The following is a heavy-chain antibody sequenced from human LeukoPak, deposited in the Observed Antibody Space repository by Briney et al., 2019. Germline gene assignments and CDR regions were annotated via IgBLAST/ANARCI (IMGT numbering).Heavy chain of an antibody. CDR1: GGSISSYY. CDR2: IYYSGST. V-gene: IGHV4-59*12. J-gene: IGHJ5*02. CDR3: ARVGGRSPRNHRAPNWFDP. D-gene: IGHD1-14*01. Sequence: SETLSLTCTVSGGSISSYYWSWIRQPPGKGLEWIGYIYYSGSTNYNPSLKSRVTMSVDTSKNQFSLKLSSVTAADTAVYYCARVGGRSPRNHRAPNWFDPWGQGTLVTVSS.